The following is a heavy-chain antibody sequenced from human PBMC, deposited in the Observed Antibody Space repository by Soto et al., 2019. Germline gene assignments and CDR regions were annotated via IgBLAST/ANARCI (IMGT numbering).Heavy chain of an antibody. CDR2: IIPIFGTA. Sequence: EASVEVSCKASGGSFSSYAISWVRQAPGQGLEWMGGIIPIFGTANYAQKFQGRVTMTRNTSISTAYMERGSLRSEDRAVYYWARTGGEQVAASRHWGRGTLVPVSP. D-gene: IGHD3-16*01. J-gene: IGHJ1*01. V-gene: IGHV1-69*05. CDR3: ARTGGEQVAASRH. CDR1: GGSFSSYA.